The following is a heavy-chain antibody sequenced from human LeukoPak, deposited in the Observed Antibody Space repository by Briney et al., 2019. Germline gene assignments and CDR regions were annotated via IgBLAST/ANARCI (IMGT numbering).Heavy chain of an antibody. CDR3: AREGECSSTSCYADH. J-gene: IGHJ4*02. CDR2: MYYSGST. V-gene: IGHV4-31*03. Sequence: SQTLPLTCTVTGGSISSDGYYWSWIRQHPEKGLEWIRYMYYSGSTYYNPSLKSRVTISVDTSKNQFSLKLSPVTAANTAVYYCAREGECSSTSCYADHGGRGPLVSV. D-gene: IGHD2-2*01. CDR1: GGSISSDGYY.